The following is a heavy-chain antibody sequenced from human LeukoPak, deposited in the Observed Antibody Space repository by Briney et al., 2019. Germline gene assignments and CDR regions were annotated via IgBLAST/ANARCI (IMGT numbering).Heavy chain of an antibody. D-gene: IGHD5-18*01. Sequence: PGGSLRLSCAASGFTVSSKYMSGVRQAPGKGLEWVSVIYFGGSTYYADSVKGRFTISRDNSKNTLYLQMNSLRAEDTAVYYCARVGAGSIYGYAGYWGQGTLVTVSS. J-gene: IGHJ4*02. CDR3: ARVGAGSIYGYAGY. V-gene: IGHV3-53*01. CDR1: GFTVSSKY. CDR2: IYFGGST.